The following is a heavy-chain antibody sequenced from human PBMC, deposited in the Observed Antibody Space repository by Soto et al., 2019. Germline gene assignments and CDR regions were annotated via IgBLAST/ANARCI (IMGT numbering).Heavy chain of an antibody. V-gene: IGHV4-59*01. J-gene: IGHJ4*02. Sequence: SETLSLTCNVSGGSISSYYWNWIRQSPGKGLEWIGYIYSSGITNYNPSLKSRVTISLDTTRNQLSLKLSSVTTADTAVYYCAGGVTSTLRGRRLDYWGQGTLATVSS. CDR2: IYSSGIT. D-gene: IGHD2-21*02. CDR3: AGGVTSTLRGRRLDY. CDR1: GGSISSYY.